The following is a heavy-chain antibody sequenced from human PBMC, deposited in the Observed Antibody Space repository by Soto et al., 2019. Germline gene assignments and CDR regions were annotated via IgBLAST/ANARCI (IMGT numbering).Heavy chain of an antibody. CDR2: IATYNSNR. V-gene: IGHV1-18*01. Sequence: HLVQSGPEVKKPGASITVSCKTSGDTFTNFGLSWARQAPGQGLEWMGWIATYNSNRNCAQKFQGRLTLTTETSTSTAYMELKSLRYDDTAVYYCATVLRGVVNWFDPWGQGTLVTVSS. D-gene: IGHD3-10*01. CDR1: GDTFTNFG. J-gene: IGHJ5*02. CDR3: ATVLRGVVNWFDP.